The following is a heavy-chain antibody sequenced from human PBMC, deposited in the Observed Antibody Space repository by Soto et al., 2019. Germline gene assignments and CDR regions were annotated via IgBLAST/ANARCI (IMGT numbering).Heavy chain of an antibody. V-gene: IGHV3-23*01. D-gene: IGHD3-10*01. CDR1: GFTFSSYA. J-gene: IGHJ5*02. Sequence: EVQLLESGGGLVQPGGSLRLSCAASGFTFSSYAMSWVRQAPGKGLEWVSAISGSGGSTYYADSVKGRFPISSDNSNNALYLQMISLRAEDTAVYYCAKDRSAWCGELLSWWFDPWGQGTLVTVST. CDR2: ISGSGGST. CDR3: AKDRSAWCGELLSWWFDP.